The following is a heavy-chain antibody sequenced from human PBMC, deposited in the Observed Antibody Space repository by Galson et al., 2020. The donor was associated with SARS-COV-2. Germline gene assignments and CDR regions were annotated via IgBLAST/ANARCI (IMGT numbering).Heavy chain of an antibody. V-gene: IGHV2-70*04. Sequence: SGPTLVKPTQTLTLTCTFSGFSLRTNGMRVGWIRQPPGKALEWLARIDWDDDKFYSTSLKTRLTISKDTSKNQVVLTMTNMDLVDTATYYCARIYCVGDCWPYCLDDWGQGTLVTVSS. CDR1: GFSLRTNGMR. D-gene: IGHD2-21*02. CDR2: IDWDDDK. J-gene: IGHJ4*02. CDR3: ARIYCVGDCWPYCLDD.